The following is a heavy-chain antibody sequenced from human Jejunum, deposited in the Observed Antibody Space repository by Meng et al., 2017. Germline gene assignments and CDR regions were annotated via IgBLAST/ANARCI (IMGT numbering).Heavy chain of an antibody. CDR3: ARATGGSSGWYYYFDH. V-gene: IGHV4-59*10. J-gene: IGHJ4*02. Sequence: GSLRLSCAASGFTFNNAWMSWVRQPAGKELEWIGRIHPRGSTNYNPSLKSRVTISHDTSQNQFSLRLSSVTAADTAVYYCARATGGSSGWYYYFDHWGQGTLVTVSS. D-gene: IGHD6-19*01. CDR2: IHPRGST. CDR1: GFTFNNAW.